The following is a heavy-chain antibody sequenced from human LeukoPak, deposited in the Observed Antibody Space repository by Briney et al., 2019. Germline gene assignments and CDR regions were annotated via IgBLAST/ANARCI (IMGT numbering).Heavy chain of an antibody. CDR1: GFTFTTAW. Sequence: GGSLRLSCLCSGFTFTTAWMSWVRQAPGKGLEWISYVSSTGGDKFYADSVKGRFTISRDNARNSVYMEMNDLIDEDTAFYYCARGENGSFDRWGQGTLVIVSS. CDR3: ARGENGSFDR. D-gene: IGHD3-10*01. J-gene: IGHJ4*02. V-gene: IGHV3-11*01. CDR2: VSSTGGDK.